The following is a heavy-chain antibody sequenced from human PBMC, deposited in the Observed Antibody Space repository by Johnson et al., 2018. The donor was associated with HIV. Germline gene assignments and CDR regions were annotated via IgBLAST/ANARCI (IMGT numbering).Heavy chain of an antibody. J-gene: IGHJ3*01. CDR3: ARDQGVWAARPEDAFDV. CDR2: ISYDGSNK. Sequence: VQLVESGGGVVQPGRSLRLSCAASGFTFSSYAMHWVRQAPGKGLEWVAVISYDGSNKYSADSVTGRFTISRDNSKNTLYLQMNSLRVEDTAVYYCARDQGVWAARPEDAFDVWGQGTMVTVSS. D-gene: IGHD6-6*01. CDR1: GFTFSSYA. V-gene: IGHV3-30*04.